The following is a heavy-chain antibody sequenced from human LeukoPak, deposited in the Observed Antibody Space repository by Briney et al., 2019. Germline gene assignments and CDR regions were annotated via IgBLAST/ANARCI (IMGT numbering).Heavy chain of an antibody. CDR2: ISWNSGSI. CDR1: GFTFDDYA. Sequence: PGRSLRLSCAASGFTFDDYAMHWVRQAPGKGLEWVSGISWNSGSIGYADSVKGRFTISRDNAKNSLYLQMNSLRAEDTALYYCAILQVNAGGRNYWGQGTLVTVSS. J-gene: IGHJ4*02. CDR3: AILQVNAGGRNY. D-gene: IGHD3-10*01. V-gene: IGHV3-9*01.